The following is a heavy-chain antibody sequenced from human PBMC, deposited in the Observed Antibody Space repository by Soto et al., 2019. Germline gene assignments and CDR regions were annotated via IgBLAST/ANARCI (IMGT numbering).Heavy chain of an antibody. D-gene: IGHD2-21*02. Sequence: QVPLQESGPRLVKPSETLSLTCTVSGGSVSSGSYFWSWIRQPPGKSLEWIGYIYYSGSTNYNPSLKSRVTISVDTSKNQFSMKLSSVITADTAVYECASAPYWRGGDLYLDTWGQGTLVTVSS. J-gene: IGHJ5*02. V-gene: IGHV4-61*01. CDR2: IYYSGST. CDR1: GGSVSSGSYF. CDR3: ASAPYWRGGDLYLDT.